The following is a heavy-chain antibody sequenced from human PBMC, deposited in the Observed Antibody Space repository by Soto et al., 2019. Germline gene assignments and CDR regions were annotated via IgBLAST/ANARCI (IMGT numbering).Heavy chain of an antibody. CDR3: ARGPYDFRSGYYTSGYFDS. Sequence: SETLSLTCTVSGASISSYYWNWIRQPPGKGLEWIANIYYSDSTTNYNPPLKSRVTISVDTSKNQFSLKLSSVTAADTAVYYCARGPYDFRSGYYTSGYFDSWGQGTLVTVSS. J-gene: IGHJ4*02. D-gene: IGHD3-3*01. CDR1: GASISSYY. CDR2: IYYSDSTT. V-gene: IGHV4-59*01.